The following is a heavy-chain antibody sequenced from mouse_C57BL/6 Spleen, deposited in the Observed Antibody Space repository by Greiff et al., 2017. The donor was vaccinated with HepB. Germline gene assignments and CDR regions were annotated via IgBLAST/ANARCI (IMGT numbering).Heavy chain of an antibody. Sequence: VQLQQSGAELARPGASVKMSCKASGYTFTSYTMHWVKQRPGQGLEWIGYINPSSGYTKYNQKFKYKATLTADKSSSTAYMQLGNLTSEDSAVYYCAIIYDGYPYYAMDYWGQGTSVTGSS. J-gene: IGHJ4*01. V-gene: IGHV1-4*01. CDR2: INPSSGYT. CDR1: GYTFTSYT. D-gene: IGHD2-3*01. CDR3: AIIYDGYPYYAMDY.